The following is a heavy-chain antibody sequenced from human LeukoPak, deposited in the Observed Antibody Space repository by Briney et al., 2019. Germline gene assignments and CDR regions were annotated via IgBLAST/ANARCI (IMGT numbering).Heavy chain of an antibody. J-gene: IGHJ4*02. Sequence: KPSEPLSLTCTVSGGSISSYYWSWIRQPPGKGLEWIGYIYYSGSTNYNASLTNRVTISVDTSKNQFSLKLSSVTAADTAVYYRAREVGYCSGGSCYSYFDYWGQGTLVTVSS. D-gene: IGHD2-15*01. CDR1: GGSISSYY. CDR3: AREVGYCSGGSCYSYFDY. V-gene: IGHV4-59*01. CDR2: IYYSGST.